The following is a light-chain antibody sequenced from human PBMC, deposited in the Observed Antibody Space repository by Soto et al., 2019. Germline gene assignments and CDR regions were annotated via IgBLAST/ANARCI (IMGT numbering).Light chain of an antibody. J-gene: IGKJ1*01. CDR3: QQYVSSPPSWT. Sequence: ETVLTQSPGTLSLSPGERATLSCRASQSVSSSYLAWYQQKPGQAPRLLIYGASSRATDIPDRFSGSGSGTDFTLTISRLEPEDFAVYYCQQYVSSPPSWTFGQGTKVEI. CDR2: GAS. CDR1: QSVSSSY. V-gene: IGKV3-20*01.